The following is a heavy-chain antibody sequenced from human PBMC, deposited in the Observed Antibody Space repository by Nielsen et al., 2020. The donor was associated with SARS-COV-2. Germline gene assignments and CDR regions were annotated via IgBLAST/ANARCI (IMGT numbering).Heavy chain of an antibody. V-gene: IGHV3-53*04. CDR2: IYSGGST. J-gene: IGHJ4*02. D-gene: IGHD2-15*01. Sequence: GSLKISCAASGFTVSSNYMSWVRQAPGKGLEWVSVIYSGGSTYYADSVKGRFTISRHNSKNTLYLQMNSLRAEDTAVYYCARSCSGGSCYPSYFDYWGQGTLVTVSS. CDR1: GFTVSSNY. CDR3: ARSCSGGSCYPSYFDY.